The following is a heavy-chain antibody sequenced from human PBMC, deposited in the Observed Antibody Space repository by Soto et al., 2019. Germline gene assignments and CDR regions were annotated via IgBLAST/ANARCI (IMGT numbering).Heavy chain of an antibody. CDR1: GGSFSGYY. CDR2: IANSGST. CDR3: STESVSTYGYFDY. D-gene: IGHD4-17*01. V-gene: IGHV4-34*03. Sequence: PSETLSLTCAVYGGSFSGYYWSWIRQSPGKGLEWIGYIANSGSTGYNPSLKTRLSMSVDRSKNQFTLRLTSVTAADTAVYFCSTESVSTYGYFDYWGQGTQVTVSS. J-gene: IGHJ4*02.